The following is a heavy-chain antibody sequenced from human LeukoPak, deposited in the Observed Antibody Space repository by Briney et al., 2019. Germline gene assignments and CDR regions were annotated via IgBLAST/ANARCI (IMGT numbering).Heavy chain of an antibody. D-gene: IGHD3-3*01. V-gene: IGHV3-23*01. CDR1: GFTFSSYA. CDR2: ISGSGGST. J-gene: IGHJ4*02. CDR3: AKYYDFWSGYYRY. Sequence: PGGSLRLSCAASGFTFSSYAMSWVRQAPGKGLEWVSAISGSGGSTYYADSVKGRFTIFRDNSKNTLYLQMNSLRAEDTAVYYCAKYYDFWSGYYRYWGQGTLVTVSS.